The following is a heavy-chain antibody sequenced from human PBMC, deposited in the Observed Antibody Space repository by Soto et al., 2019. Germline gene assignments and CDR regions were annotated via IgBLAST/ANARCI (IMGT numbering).Heavy chain of an antibody. CDR3: AKARGRDGYKNEFDY. J-gene: IGHJ4*02. CDR2: ISGSGGST. V-gene: IGHV3-23*01. D-gene: IGHD5-12*01. Sequence: EVQLLESGGGLVQPGGSLRLSCAASGFTFSIYAMSWVRQAPGKGLEWVSAISGSGGSTYYADSVKGRFTISRDNSKNTLYLQMNSLRAEDTAVYYCAKARGRDGYKNEFDYWGQGTLVTVSS. CDR1: GFTFSIYA.